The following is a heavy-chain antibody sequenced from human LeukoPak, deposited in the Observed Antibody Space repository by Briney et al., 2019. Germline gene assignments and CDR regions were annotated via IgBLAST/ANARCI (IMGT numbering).Heavy chain of an antibody. CDR2: INHSVST. V-gene: IGHV4-34*01. Sequence: SETLSLTCAVYGGSFSGYYWSWIRQPPGKGLEWIGEINHSVSTNYNPSLKSRVTISVDTSKNQFSLKLSSVTAADTAVYYCARGGEVRGVITNKYDGHPYYFDYWGQGTLVTVSS. CDR3: ARGGEVRGVITNKYDGHPYYFDY. D-gene: IGHD3-10*01. CDR1: GGSFSGYY. J-gene: IGHJ4*02.